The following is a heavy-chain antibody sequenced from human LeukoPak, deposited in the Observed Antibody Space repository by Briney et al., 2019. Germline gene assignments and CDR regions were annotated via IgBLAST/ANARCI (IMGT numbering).Heavy chain of an antibody. V-gene: IGHV4-4*07. CDR1: GDSISSYY. CDR2: IYTSGTT. D-gene: IGHD3-10*01. Sequence: SETLSLTCTVSGDSISSYYWSWIRQPAGKGLEWIGRIYTSGTTNYNPSLKSRVTMSLDTSKNQFSLKLTSVTAADTAVYYCARDGYGSGSRIDYWGQGTLVTVPS. J-gene: IGHJ4*02. CDR3: ARDGYGSGSRIDY.